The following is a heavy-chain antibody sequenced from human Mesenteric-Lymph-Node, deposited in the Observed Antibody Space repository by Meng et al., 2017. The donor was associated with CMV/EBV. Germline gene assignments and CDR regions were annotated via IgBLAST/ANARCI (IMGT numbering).Heavy chain of an antibody. CDR1: GGTFSSYT. J-gene: IGHJ5*02. Sequence: QVQLVQSGADVKKPGSSVNVSCKASGGTFSSYTISWVRQAPGQGLEWMGRIIPILGIANYAQKFQGRVTITADKSTSTAYMELSSLRSEDTAVYYCAGGIAAAGSRWFDPWGQGTLVTVSS. D-gene: IGHD6-13*01. CDR2: IIPILGIA. CDR3: AGGIAAAGSRWFDP. V-gene: IGHV1-69*02.